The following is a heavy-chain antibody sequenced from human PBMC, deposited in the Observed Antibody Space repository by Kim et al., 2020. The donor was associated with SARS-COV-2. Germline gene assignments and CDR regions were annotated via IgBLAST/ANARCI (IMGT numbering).Heavy chain of an antibody. D-gene: IGHD5-18*01. V-gene: IGHV3-15*01. CDR1: GFAFGNAW. CDR2: INSKTDGETT. J-gene: IGHJ5*02. CDR3: TTVQLIKRAHSYVYASP. Sequence: GGSLRLSCAASGFAFGNAWMSWVRQAPGKGLEWVGRINSKTDGETTDYAAPVKGRFTISRDDSKNTLSLQMNSLKTEDTAVYYCTTVQLIKRAHSYVYASPWGQGTLVTVSS.